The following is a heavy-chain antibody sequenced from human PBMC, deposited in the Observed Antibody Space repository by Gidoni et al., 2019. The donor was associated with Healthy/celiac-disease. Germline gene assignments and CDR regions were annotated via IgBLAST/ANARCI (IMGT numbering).Heavy chain of an antibody. Sequence: EVQLVESGGGLVQPGGSLRLSCAASGFTFHSYSMNWVRQAPGKGLEWVSYISSSSSTIYYADSVKGRFTISRDNAKNSLYLQMNSLRDEDTAVYYCARVTYCSSTSCQELLDYWGQGTLVTVSS. V-gene: IGHV3-48*02. D-gene: IGHD2-2*01. J-gene: IGHJ4*02. CDR2: ISSSSSTI. CDR3: ARVTYCSSTSCQELLDY. CDR1: GFTFHSYS.